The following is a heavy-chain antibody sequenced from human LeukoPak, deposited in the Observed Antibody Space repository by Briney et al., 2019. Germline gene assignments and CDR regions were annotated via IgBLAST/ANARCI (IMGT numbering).Heavy chain of an antibody. CDR1: GGSISSYY. CDR3: VRVMMGAADGASH. CDR2: IYYSGST. J-gene: IGHJ4*02. Sequence: SETLSLTCTVSGGSISSYYWSWIRQPPGKGLEWIGYIYYSGSTNYNPSLKSRVTISVDTSKNQFSLKLSSVTAADTAVYYCVRVMMGAADGASHWGQGTLVTVSS. D-gene: IGHD6-13*01. V-gene: IGHV4-59*01.